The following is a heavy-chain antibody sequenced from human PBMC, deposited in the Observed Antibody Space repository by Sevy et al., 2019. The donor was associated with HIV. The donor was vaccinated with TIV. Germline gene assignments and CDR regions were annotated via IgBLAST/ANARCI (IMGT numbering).Heavy chain of an antibody. V-gene: IGHV1-24*01. J-gene: IGHJ3*02. CDR3: ATDLGETGTTGDDAFDI. CDR2: FDPEDGET. CDR1: GYTLTELS. Sequence: ASVKVSCKVSGYTLTELSMHWVRQAPGKGLEWMGGFDPEDGETIYAQKFQGTVTMTEDTSTDTAYMELSSLRSEDTAVYYCATDLGETGTTGDDAFDIWGQGTMVTVSS. D-gene: IGHD1-7*01.